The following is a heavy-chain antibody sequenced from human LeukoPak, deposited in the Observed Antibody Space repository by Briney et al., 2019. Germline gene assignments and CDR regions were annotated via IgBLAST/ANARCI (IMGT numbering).Heavy chain of an antibody. J-gene: IGHJ3*02. CDR3: ARVGGSNAFDI. CDR1: GFTFNDYA. D-gene: IGHD1-26*01. Sequence: GGSLRLSCAVSGFTFNDYAMNWVRQAPGKGLEWVSFISGDGGSTYYADSVKGRFTISRDNAKNTLSLQMNSLRAEDTAVYYCARVGGSNAFDIWGQGTMVIVSS. V-gene: IGHV3-43*02. CDR2: ISGDGGST.